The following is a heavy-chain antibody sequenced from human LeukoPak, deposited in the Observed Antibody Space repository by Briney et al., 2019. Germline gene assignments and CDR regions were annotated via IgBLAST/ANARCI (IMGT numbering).Heavy chain of an antibody. J-gene: IGHJ5*02. CDR1: GYTFTGYY. CDR3: AREGPPYDFWSGYLPDRWFDP. CDR2: INPNSGGT. V-gene: IGHV1-2*02. Sequence: GASVKVSCKASGYTFTGYYMHWVRQAPGQGPEWMGWINPNSGGTNYAQKFQGRVTMTRDTSISTAYMELSRLRSDDTAVYYCAREGPPYDFWSGYLPDRWFDPWGQGTLVTVSS. D-gene: IGHD3-3*01.